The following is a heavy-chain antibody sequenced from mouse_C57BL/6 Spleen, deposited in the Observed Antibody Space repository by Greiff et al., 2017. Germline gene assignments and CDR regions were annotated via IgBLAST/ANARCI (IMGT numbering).Heavy chain of an antibody. CDR1: YFAFMASA. D-gene: IGHD2-5*01. V-gene: IGHV1-49*01. Sequence: RVESGAELVRPGSSVKLSCKDSYFAFMASAMHWVKQRPGHGLEWIGSFTMYSDATEYCENVKGKATLTANTSSSTAYMELSSLTSEDSAVYYCARWPPYYSNLYYFDYWGQGTTLTVSS. CDR2: FTMYSDAT. J-gene: IGHJ2*01. CDR3: ARWPPYYSNLYYFDY.